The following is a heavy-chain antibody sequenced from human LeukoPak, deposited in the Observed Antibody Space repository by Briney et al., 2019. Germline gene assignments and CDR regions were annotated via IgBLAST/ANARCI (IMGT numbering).Heavy chain of an antibody. D-gene: IGHD3-3*01. CDR3: AREGDYDFWSGYYLIDY. CDR2: IKQDGSEK. V-gene: IGHV3-7*01. Sequence: GGSLRLSCAASGFTFSSYWMSWVRQAPGKGLEWVANIKQDGSEKYYVDSVKGRFTISRDNAKNSLYLQMNSLRAEDTAVYYCAREGDYDFWSGYYLIDYWGQGTLVTVSS. J-gene: IGHJ4*02. CDR1: GFTFSSYW.